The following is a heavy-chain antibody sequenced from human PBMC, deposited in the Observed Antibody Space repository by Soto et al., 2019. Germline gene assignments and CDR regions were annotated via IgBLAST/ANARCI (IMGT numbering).Heavy chain of an antibody. CDR3: ASDMSTT. Sequence: QVQLVQSGAEVKKPGASVKVSCKASGYTFTSHDINWMRQTTGQGLEWMGWMNPNSGHTNYAQKFQARVTMTRDTSINTAYMELTNLRSEDTAIYYCASDMSTTCGQRTLVTVSS. V-gene: IGHV1-8*01. CDR1: GYTFTSHD. D-gene: IGHD2-2*01. J-gene: IGHJ5*02. CDR2: MNPNSGHT.